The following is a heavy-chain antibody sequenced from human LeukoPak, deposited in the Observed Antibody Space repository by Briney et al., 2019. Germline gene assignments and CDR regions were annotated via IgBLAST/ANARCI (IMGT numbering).Heavy chain of an antibody. CDR3: AREEVVPAAMGYYYYYGMDV. J-gene: IGHJ6*02. CDR2: ISYDGSNK. V-gene: IGHV3-30-3*01. Sequence: GGSLRLSCAASGFTFSSYAMHWVRQAPGKGLEWVAVISYDGSNKYYADSVKGRFTISRDNSKNTLYLQMNSLRAEDTAVYYCAREEVVPAAMGYYYYYGMDVWGQGTTVTVSS. CDR1: GFTFSSYA. D-gene: IGHD2-2*01.